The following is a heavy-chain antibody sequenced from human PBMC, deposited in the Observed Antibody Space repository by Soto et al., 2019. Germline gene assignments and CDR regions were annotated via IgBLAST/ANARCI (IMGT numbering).Heavy chain of an antibody. Sequence: PGGSLRLSCPASGFTFSSYGMHWVRQAPGKGLEWVAVIWYDGSNKYYTGCVKGRFTICRDNSKSTPYLQMNSLRAEDTAVYYCARDHHTAMVQDVWGQGTTVTVSS. V-gene: IGHV3-33*01. CDR2: IWYDGSNK. CDR3: ARDHHTAMVQDV. CDR1: GFTFSSYG. D-gene: IGHD5-18*01. J-gene: IGHJ6*02.